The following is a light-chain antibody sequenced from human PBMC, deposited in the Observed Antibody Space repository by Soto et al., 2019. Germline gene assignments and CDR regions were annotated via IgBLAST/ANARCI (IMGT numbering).Light chain of an antibody. Sequence: QSVLTQPASVSGSPGQSITISCTGTSSDVGGYNYVSWYQQHPGKAPKLMIYDVSNRPSGVSNRFSGSKSGNTASLTISGLQAEDEADYYCSSYTSSSSYVCGTGTKGT. CDR2: DVS. CDR3: SSYTSSSSYV. CDR1: SSDVGGYNY. J-gene: IGLJ1*01. V-gene: IGLV2-14*01.